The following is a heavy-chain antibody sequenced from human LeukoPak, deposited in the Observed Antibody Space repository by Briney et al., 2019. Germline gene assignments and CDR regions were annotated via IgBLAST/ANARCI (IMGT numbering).Heavy chain of an antibody. CDR1: GFSFRTYT. J-gene: IGHJ4*02. D-gene: IGHD6-19*01. CDR3: ASSGVFPHNPLDY. Sequence: GGSLRLSCAASGFSFRTYTMHWVRQAPGKGLEWVTVISYDGSNKYYADSVKGRFTVSRDNSKNTLYLQMNSLRAEDTAVYYCASSGVFPHNPLDYWGQGTLVTVSS. CDR2: ISYDGSNK. V-gene: IGHV3-30*14.